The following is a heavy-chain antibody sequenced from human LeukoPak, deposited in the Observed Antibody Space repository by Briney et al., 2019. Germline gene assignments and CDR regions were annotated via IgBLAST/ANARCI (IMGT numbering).Heavy chain of an antibody. V-gene: IGHV4-34*01. CDR1: GGSFSGYY. CDR2: INHSGST. Sequence: SETLSLTCAVYGGSFSGYYWSWIRQPPGKGLEWIGEINHSGSTNYNPSLKSRVTISVDTSKNQFSLKLSSVTAADTAVYYCGRGTHNDYVWGSYRYPYYFDYWGQGTLVTVSS. D-gene: IGHD3-16*02. J-gene: IGHJ4*02. CDR3: GRGTHNDYVWGSYRYPYYFDY.